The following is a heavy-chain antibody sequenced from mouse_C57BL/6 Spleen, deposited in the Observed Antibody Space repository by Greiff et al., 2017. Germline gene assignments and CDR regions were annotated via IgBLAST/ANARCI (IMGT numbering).Heavy chain of an antibody. CDR1: GFSLTSYG. CDR2: IWGGGST. CDR3: ASITTVVAYYAMDY. Sequence: QVQLQQSGPGLVQPSPSLSITCTVSGFSLTSYGVHWVRQSPGKGLEWLGVIWGGGSTDNNAAFISRLSISKDNSKSQVFFQMNSLQADDTAIYYCASITTVVAYYAMDYWGKGTSVTVSS. J-gene: IGHJ4*01. D-gene: IGHD1-1*01. V-gene: IGHV2-2*01.